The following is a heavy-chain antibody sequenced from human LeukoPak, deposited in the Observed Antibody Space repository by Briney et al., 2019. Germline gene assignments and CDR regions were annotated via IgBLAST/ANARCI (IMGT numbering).Heavy chain of an antibody. CDR2: IYSGSST. Sequence: GGSLRLTCAASGFTVSSNYMSWVRQAPGKGLEWVSVIYSGSSTYYADSVKGRFTISRDNSKNTLYLQMNSLRAEDTAVYYCARDPGETYYYDSSGSTGGYWGQGTLVTVSS. CDR1: GFTVSSNY. D-gene: IGHD3-22*01. J-gene: IGHJ4*02. V-gene: IGHV3-66*01. CDR3: ARDPGETYYYDSSGSTGGY.